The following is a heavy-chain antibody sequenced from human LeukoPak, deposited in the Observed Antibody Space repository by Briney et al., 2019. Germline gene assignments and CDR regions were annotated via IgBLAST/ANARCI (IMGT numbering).Heavy chain of an antibody. D-gene: IGHD6-19*01. J-gene: IGHJ4*02. CDR2: ISSSSSTI. CDR1: GFIFSSYS. Sequence: GGSLRLSCEASGFIFSSYSMNWVRQAPGKGLEWVSYISSSSSTIYYADSVKGRFTISRDNAKNSLYLQMNSLRAEDTAVYYCARDIGSGWRKGFDYWGQGTLVTVSS. V-gene: IGHV3-48*04. CDR3: ARDIGSGWRKGFDY.